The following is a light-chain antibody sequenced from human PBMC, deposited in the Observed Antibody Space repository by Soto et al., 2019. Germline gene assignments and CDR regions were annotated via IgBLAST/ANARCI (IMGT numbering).Light chain of an antibody. CDR2: GAS. CDR3: QQRSNWPPLT. J-gene: IGKJ4*01. Sequence: EIVLTQSPGTLSLSPGERATLSCRASQSVSSSYLAWYQQKPGQAPRLLIYGASSRATGIPDRFSGSGSGTDFTLTISSLETEDFAVYYCQQRSNWPPLTFGGGTKVELK. V-gene: IGKV3D-20*02. CDR1: QSVSSSY.